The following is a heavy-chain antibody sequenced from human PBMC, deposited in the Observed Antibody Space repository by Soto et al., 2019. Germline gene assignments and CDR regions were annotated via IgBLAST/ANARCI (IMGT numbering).Heavy chain of an antibody. V-gene: IGHV1-3*05. J-gene: IGHJ4*02. Sequence: QVQLVQSGAEEKKPGASVKVSCKASGYTFTSYAMHWVRQAPGQRLEWMGWINAGNGNTKYSQKFQGRVTITRDTSASSASMELSSLSSEDTAVYYCARSIVVVTALDYWGQGTLVTVSS. CDR3: ARSIVVVTALDY. CDR1: GYTFTSYA. D-gene: IGHD2-21*02. CDR2: INAGNGNT.